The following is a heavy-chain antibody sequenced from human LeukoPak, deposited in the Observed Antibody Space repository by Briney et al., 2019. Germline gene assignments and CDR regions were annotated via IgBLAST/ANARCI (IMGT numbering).Heavy chain of an antibody. CDR3: ARDITLGDYYYYMDV. V-gene: IGHV1-2*02. Sequence: ASVKVSCKASGYTFTGYYMHWVRQAPGQGLEWMGWINPNSGGTNYAQKFQGRVTMTRDTSISTAYMELSRLRSDDTAVYYCARDITLGDYYYYMDVWGKGTTVTVSS. CDR1: GYTFTGYY. J-gene: IGHJ6*03. CDR2: INPNSGGT. D-gene: IGHD3-10*01.